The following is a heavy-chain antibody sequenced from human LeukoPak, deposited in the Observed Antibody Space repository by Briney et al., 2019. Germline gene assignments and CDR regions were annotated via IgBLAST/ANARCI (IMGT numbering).Heavy chain of an antibody. D-gene: IGHD3-22*01. V-gene: IGHV4-34*01. Sequence: SETLSLNCAVYGGSFSGYYWTWIRQPPGKGLEWIGEINHSGSTNYNASLKSRVTISVDASKNQFSLKLSSVTAADTAVYYCARGPNYYDSSGSYSTYFHHWGQGTLVTVSS. CDR3: ARGPNYYDSSGSYSTYFHH. J-gene: IGHJ1*01. CDR1: GGSFSGYY. CDR2: INHSGST.